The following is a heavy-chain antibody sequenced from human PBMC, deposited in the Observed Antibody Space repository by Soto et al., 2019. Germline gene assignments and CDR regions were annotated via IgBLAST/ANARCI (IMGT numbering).Heavy chain of an antibody. V-gene: IGHV4-34*01. J-gene: IGHJ2*01. CDR3: ASVVGAPYLYFDL. CDR1: GGSFSGYY. CDR2: INHSGST. D-gene: IGHD2-15*01. Sequence: SETLSLTCAVYGGSFSGYYWSWIRQPPGKGLEWVGEINHSGSTNYNPSLKSRFTISVDTSKNRFSLKLSFVTAADTAVYYCASVVGAPYLYFDLWGRGTLVTVSS.